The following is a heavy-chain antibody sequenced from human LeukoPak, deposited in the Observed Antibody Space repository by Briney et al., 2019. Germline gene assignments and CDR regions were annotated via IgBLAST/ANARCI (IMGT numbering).Heavy chain of an antibody. V-gene: IGHV3-13*01. J-gene: IGHJ6*02. Sequence: GGSLRLSCAASGFTFSNYDMHWVRQATGKGLEWVSAIGTAGDTYYPGSVKGRFTISRENAKTSLYLQMNILRAGDTAVYYCARSVAMGVLGYYGMDVWGQGTTVTVSS. CDR1: GFTFSNYD. CDR3: ARSVAMGVLGYYGMDV. D-gene: IGHD2-8*01. CDR2: IGTAGDT.